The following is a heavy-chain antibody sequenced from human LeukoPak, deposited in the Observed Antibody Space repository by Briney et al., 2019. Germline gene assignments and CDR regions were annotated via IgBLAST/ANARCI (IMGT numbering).Heavy chain of an antibody. CDR1: GFTFSNYA. CDR2: ISTNGGGT. Sequence: SGGSLRLSCAASGFTFSNYAMHWVRQAPGKGLEYVSAISTNGGGTYYANSVKGRFTISRDNSKNTLYLQMGSLRADDMAVYYCARYCNGGDCYSGYDYWGQGTLVTVSS. CDR3: ARYCNGGDCYSGYDY. D-gene: IGHD2-21*01. V-gene: IGHV3-64*01. J-gene: IGHJ4*02.